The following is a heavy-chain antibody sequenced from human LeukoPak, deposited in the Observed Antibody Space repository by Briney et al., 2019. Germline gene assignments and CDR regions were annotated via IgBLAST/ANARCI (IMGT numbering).Heavy chain of an antibody. V-gene: IGHV4-4*02. D-gene: IGHD4-17*01. Sequence: SETLSLTCSVSIGSISSSKWWSWVRQSPVKGLEWIGEIYLYGTTNYNPSLKSRVTISVDTSKNQFSLKLSSVTAADTAVYYCARLWNGDRSLYYYYGMDVWGQGTTVTVSS. CDR3: ARLWNGDRSLYYYYGMDV. J-gene: IGHJ6*02. CDR1: IGSISSSKW. CDR2: IYLYGTT.